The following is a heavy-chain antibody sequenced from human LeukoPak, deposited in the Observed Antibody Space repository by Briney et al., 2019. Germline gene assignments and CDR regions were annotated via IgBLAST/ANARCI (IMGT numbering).Heavy chain of an antibody. V-gene: IGHV1-8*03. Sequence: ASVKVSCKASGYTFTSYDINWVRQATGQGLEWMGWMNPNSGNTGYAQKFQGRVTITRNTSISTAYMELNSLRAEDTAVYYCARVGPTRGSYRYYYYYMDVWGKGTTVTISS. J-gene: IGHJ6*03. CDR3: ARVGPTRGSYRYYYYYMDV. CDR1: GYTFTSYD. D-gene: IGHD1-26*01. CDR2: MNPNSGNT.